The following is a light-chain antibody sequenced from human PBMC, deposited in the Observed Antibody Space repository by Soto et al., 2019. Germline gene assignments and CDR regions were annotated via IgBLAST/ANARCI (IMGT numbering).Light chain of an antibody. V-gene: IGLV1-40*01. Sequence: SVLTQPPSVSGAPGQRVTIACTGSSSNIGAGYDVHWYQRLPGTAPKVLIYNNNNRPSGVPDRFSGSKSGTSASLAITGLQAEDEADYYGQSYDSSLSGSYVFGTGTKLTVL. CDR2: NNN. CDR3: QSYDSSLSGSYV. J-gene: IGLJ1*01. CDR1: SSNIGAGYD.